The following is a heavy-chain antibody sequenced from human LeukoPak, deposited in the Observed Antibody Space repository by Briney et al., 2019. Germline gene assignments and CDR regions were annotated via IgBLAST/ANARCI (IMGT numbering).Heavy chain of an antibody. V-gene: IGHV3-23*01. CDR2: ISDNGGST. CDR1: GFTFSNYA. J-gene: IGHJ4*02. D-gene: IGHD4-17*01. CDR3: AKYRTTKGSRDYFDY. Sequence: GGSLRLSCAASGFTFSNYAMSWVRQAPGKGLEWVSAISDNGGSTFNADSVMGRFTISRDNSKNTLYLQMNSLRAEDTAVYYCAKYRTTKGSRDYFDYWGQGTLVTVSS.